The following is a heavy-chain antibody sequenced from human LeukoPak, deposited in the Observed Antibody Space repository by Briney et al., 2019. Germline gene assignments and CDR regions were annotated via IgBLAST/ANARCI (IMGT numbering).Heavy chain of an antibody. D-gene: IGHD2-2*02. CDR3: ARDRDCSSTSCYKGDWFDP. V-gene: IGHV4-4*07. CDR2: IYTSGST. Sequence: SETLSLTCTVSGGSISSYYWSWIRQPAGKGLEGIRRIYTSGSTNYNPSLKSRVTMSVDTSKNQFSLKLSSVTAADTAVYYCARDRDCSSTSCYKGDWFDPWGQGTLVTVSS. CDR1: GGSISSYY. J-gene: IGHJ5*02.